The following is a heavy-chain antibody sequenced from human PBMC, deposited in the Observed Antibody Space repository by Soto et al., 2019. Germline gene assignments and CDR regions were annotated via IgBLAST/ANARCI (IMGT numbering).Heavy chain of an antibody. CDR1: GGTFSSYA. J-gene: IGHJ4*02. D-gene: IGHD3-10*01. V-gene: IGHV1-69*06. CDR3: AREPLRVRGVITSFDY. Sequence: QVQLVQSGAEVKKPGSSVKVSCKASGGTFSSYAISWVRQAPGQGLEWMGGIIPSFGTANYAQKFQGRVTITADKSTSTAYMELSSLRSEDTAVYYCAREPLRVRGVITSFDYWGQGTLVTVSS. CDR2: IIPSFGTA.